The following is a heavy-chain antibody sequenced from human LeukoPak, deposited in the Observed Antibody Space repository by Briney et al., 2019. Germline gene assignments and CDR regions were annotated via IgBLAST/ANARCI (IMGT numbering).Heavy chain of an antibody. CDR1: SGSFSGYY. CDR3: ARPKKYSSSYPFDY. D-gene: IGHD6-6*01. J-gene: IGHJ4*02. V-gene: IGHV4-34*01. Sequence: PSETLSLTCAVYSGSFSGYYWSWIRQPPGKGLEWIGEINHSGSTNYNPSLKSRVTISVDTSKNQFSLKLSSVTAADTAVYYCARPKKYSSSYPFDYWGQGTLVTVSS. CDR2: INHSGST.